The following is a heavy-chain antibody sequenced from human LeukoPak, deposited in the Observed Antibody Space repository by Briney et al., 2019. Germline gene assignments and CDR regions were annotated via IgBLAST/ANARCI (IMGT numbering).Heavy chain of an antibody. J-gene: IGHJ6*02. V-gene: IGHV3-23*01. D-gene: IGHD3-3*01. CDR3: AKDIETFTIFGLDV. CDR2: ISGSGGST. CDR1: GFTFSSYA. Sequence: PGGSLRLSCAASGFTFSSYAMSWVRQAPGKGLEWVSAISGSGGSTYHADSVKGRFTISRDNSKNTLYLQMNSLRAEDTAVYYCAKDIETFTIFGLDVWGQGTTVTVSS.